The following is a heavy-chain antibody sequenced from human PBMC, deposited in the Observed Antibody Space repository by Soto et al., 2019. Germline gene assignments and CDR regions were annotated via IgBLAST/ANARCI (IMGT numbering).Heavy chain of an antibody. D-gene: IGHD6-6*01. CDR3: ASDSRIAAAIDLYYYYGMDV. CDR2: ISSSSSYT. Sequence: GGSLRLSCAASGFTLSDDYMSWIRQAPGKGLEWVSYISSSSSYTNYADSVKGRFTISRDNAKNSLDLQMKSLRAEDTAVYSCASDSRIAAAIDLYYYYGMDVWGQVTTVTVSS. J-gene: IGHJ6*02. CDR1: GFTLSDDY. V-gene: IGHV3-11*06.